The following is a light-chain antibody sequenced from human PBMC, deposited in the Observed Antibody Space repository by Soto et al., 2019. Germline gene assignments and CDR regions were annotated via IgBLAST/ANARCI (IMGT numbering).Light chain of an antibody. CDR3: QHYNSYSEA. CDR1: QTISSW. V-gene: IGKV1-5*03. Sequence: DIQMIHSPSTLSGSVVDRFTITCLAIQTISSWLAWYQQKPGKAPKLLIYKASTLKSGVPSRFSGSGSGTEFTLTISSLQPDDFATYYCQHYNSYSEAFGQGTKVDIK. CDR2: KAS. J-gene: IGKJ1*01.